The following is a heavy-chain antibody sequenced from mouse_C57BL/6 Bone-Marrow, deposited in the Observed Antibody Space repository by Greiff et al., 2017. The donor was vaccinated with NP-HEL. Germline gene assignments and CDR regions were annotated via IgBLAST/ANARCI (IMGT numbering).Heavy chain of an antibody. D-gene: IGHD2-5*01. CDR1: GFTFSDYG. CDR2: ISNLAYSI. CDR3: ARHDSNYFAY. Sequence: DVQLQESGGGLVQPGGSLKLSCAASGFTFSDYGMAWVRQAPRKGPEWVAFISNLAYSIYYADTVTGRFTISRENAKNTLYLEMSSLRSEDTAMYYCARHDSNYFAYWGQGTLVTVSA. J-gene: IGHJ3*01. V-gene: IGHV5-15*01.